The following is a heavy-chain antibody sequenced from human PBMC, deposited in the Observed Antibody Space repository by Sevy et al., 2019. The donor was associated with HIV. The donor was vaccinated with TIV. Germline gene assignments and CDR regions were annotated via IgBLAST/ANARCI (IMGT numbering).Heavy chain of an antibody. CDR1: GFTFSNYD. CDR3: SRESIDYNIPFEY. D-gene: IGHD1-20*01. J-gene: IGHJ4*02. Sequence: GGSLRLSCAASGFTFSNYDMHWVRQTPGKGLEWVALIRSRGDNQYYADSVKGRFTVSRDNSKNTLYFLMNSLGGEDTAVYYCSRESIDYNIPFEYWGQGTLVTVSS. V-gene: IGHV3-30*02. CDR2: IRSRGDNQ.